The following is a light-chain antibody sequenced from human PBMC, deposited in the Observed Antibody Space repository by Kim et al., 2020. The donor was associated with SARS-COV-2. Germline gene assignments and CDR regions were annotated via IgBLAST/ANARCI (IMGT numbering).Light chain of an antibody. CDR2: RAS. J-gene: IGKJ4*01. CDR3: QQYGSSPLT. V-gene: IGKV3-20*01. Sequence: SPGASAPRPCRARHRVSSIVLAWFQQQPGQAPRLLIYRASSRASGLPDRFSGSGSGTDFTLTISRLEPEDFAVFYCQQYGSSPLTFGGGTKVDIK. CDR1: HRVSSIV.